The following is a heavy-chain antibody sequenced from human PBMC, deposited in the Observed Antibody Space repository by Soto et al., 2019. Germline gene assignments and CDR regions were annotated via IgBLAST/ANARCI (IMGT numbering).Heavy chain of an antibody. CDR1: GGSISRNY. Sequence: SETLSLTCTVSGGSISRNYCTCIRHPPVKGLEWLGYVYNSGSTNYNPSLKSRVTISEDTSKSQFSLKVNSMTAADTAVYYCARYRREAVAGYTLDNWGKGILVTVAS. J-gene: IGHJ4*02. V-gene: IGHV4-59*01. CDR2: VYNSGST. CDR3: ARYRREAVAGYTLDN. D-gene: IGHD6-13*01.